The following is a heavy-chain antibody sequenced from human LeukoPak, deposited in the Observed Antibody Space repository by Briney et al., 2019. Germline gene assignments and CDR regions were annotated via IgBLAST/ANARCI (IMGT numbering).Heavy chain of an antibody. CDR1: GYTFTSYY. J-gene: IGHJ4*02. V-gene: IGHV1-46*01. Sequence: ASVKVSCKASGYTFTSYYIHWVRQAPGQGLEWMGIIDPSGGNTNYAQKFQGRVTMTRDTSTSTVYMELSSLRSEDTAVYYCARESGGNPATSEDYWGQGTLVTVSS. CDR3: ARESGGNPATSEDY. D-gene: IGHD4-23*01. CDR2: IDPSGGNT.